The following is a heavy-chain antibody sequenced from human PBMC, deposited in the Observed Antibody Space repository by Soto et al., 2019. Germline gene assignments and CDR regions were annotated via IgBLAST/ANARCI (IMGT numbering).Heavy chain of an antibody. J-gene: IGHJ4*02. V-gene: IGHV4-31*02. CDR3: ARGSGYYRNFDS. CDR2: IFDSGSA. CDR1: GGSITSGGYS. D-gene: IGHD3-3*01. Sequence: QVQLQESGPGLVKPSQTLSLTCYVSGGSITSGGYSWTWIRHQPGKALQWIGYIFDSGSAYYNPSLRSRLTISGDTGKHLFSLELSSVTAADTAVYYCARGSGYYRNFDSWGQGTLVSVSS.